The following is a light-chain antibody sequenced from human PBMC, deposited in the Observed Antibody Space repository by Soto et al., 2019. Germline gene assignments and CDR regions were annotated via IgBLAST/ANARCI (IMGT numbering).Light chain of an antibody. CDR3: HQYYSVPFT. Sequence: DIVMTQSPDSLAVSLGERATFSCKSSQSVLYSSNNKNYLAWYQQKPGQPPKLLIYWASARESGVPDRFSGSGSGTDFTLTISSLQAEDVAVYYCHQYYSVPFTFGPGTKVDIK. V-gene: IGKV4-1*01. CDR2: WAS. J-gene: IGKJ3*01. CDR1: QSVLYSSNNKNY.